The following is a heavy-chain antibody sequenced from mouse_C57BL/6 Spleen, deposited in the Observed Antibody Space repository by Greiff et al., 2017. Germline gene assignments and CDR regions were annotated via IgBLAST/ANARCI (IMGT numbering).Heavy chain of an antibody. CDR1: GYTFTSYG. V-gene: IGHV1-81*01. J-gene: IGHJ2*01. Sequence: QVQLKESGAELARPGASVKLSCKASGYTFTSYGISWVKQRTGQGLEWIGEIYPRSGNTYYNEKFKGKATLTADKSSSTAYMELRSLTSEDSAVYFCARRPLLGDNPLFDYWGQGTTLTVSS. CDR3: ARRPLLGDNPLFDY. CDR2: IYPRSGNT. D-gene: IGHD4-1*01.